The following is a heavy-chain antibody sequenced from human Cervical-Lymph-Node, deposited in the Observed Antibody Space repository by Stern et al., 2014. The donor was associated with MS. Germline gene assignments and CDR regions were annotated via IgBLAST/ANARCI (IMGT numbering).Heavy chain of an antibody. CDR1: GSTFSKSA. CDR2: ISHDGSNK. CDR3: VRTESFYYYDGMDV. Sequence: QVQLVESGGGVVPPGRSLRLSCADSGSTFSKSAMHWVRQAPGKGLEWVAVISHDGSNKQYGASVKGRLAISRDNSRNTLSLEIYSLRAEDTAVYYCVRTESFYYYDGMDVWGHGTTVIVSS. V-gene: IGHV3-30*09. J-gene: IGHJ6*02.